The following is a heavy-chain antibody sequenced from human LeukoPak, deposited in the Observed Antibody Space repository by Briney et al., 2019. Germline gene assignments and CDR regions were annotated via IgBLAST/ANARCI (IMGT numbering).Heavy chain of an antibody. Sequence: GGSLRLSCAASGFTFSSYSMNWVRQAPGKGLEWVSYISSSSSTIYYADSVKGRFTISRDNAKNSLYLQMNSLRAEDTAVYYCARGCGDGYNSVLCAFDYWGQGTLVTVSS. CDR1: GFTFSSYS. CDR2: ISSSSSTI. V-gene: IGHV3-48*01. CDR3: ARGCGDGYNSVLCAFDY. D-gene: IGHD5-24*01. J-gene: IGHJ4*02.